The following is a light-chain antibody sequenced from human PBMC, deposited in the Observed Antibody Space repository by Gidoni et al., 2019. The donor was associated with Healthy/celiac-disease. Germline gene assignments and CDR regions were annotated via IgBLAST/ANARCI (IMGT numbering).Light chain of an antibody. CDR3: CSYAGSSTNV. Sequence: QSALTQPASVSGSPGQSITISCTGTSSDVGSYNLVSWYQQYPGKAPKLMIYEVNKRPSGVSNRFSGSKSGNTASLTISGLQAEDEADYYCCSYAGSSTNVFGTGTKVTVL. CDR2: EVN. V-gene: IGLV2-23*02. J-gene: IGLJ1*01. CDR1: SSDVGSYNL.